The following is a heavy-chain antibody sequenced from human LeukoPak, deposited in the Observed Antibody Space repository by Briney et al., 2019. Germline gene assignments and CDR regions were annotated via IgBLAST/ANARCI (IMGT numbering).Heavy chain of an antibody. D-gene: IGHD3-22*01. J-gene: IGHJ4*02. V-gene: IGHV4-59*12. Sequence: PSETLSLTCSVSGGSISSYYWSWIRQPPGRGLEWIGYIYYSGRTSYNPSLKSRVTISVDTSKNQFSLKLTSVTAADTAVYYCAREATHYYDSSGYFDYWGQGTLVTVSS. CDR3: AREATHYYDSSGYFDY. CDR1: GGSISSYY. CDR2: IYYSGRT.